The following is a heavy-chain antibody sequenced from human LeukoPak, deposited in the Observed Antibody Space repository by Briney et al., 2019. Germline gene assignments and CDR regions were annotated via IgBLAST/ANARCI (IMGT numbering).Heavy chain of an antibody. CDR2: ISYSGTT. D-gene: IGHD2-2*01. CDR1: GDSMSTYY. CDR3: ARGGASSRPFHY. J-gene: IGHJ4*02. Sequence: ASETLSLTCTVSGDSMSTYYWSWIRQPPGKGLEWIGFISYSGTTNYNPSLKSRVTISVDTCKNQFSLKVNSVTAADTAVYYCARGGASSRPFHYWGQGTLVTVSS. V-gene: IGHV4-59*01.